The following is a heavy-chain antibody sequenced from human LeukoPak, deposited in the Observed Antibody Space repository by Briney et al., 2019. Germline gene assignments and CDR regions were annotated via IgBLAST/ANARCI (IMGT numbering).Heavy chain of an antibody. CDR3: ARDPGYSGIDY. V-gene: IGHV4-59*01. CDR1: AGSINNYY. CDR2: IYYSGST. Sequence: SETLSLTCTASAGSINNYYWSWIRQPPGKGLEWIGYIYYSGSTNYNPSLKSRATMSLDTSKNQFSLNLNSVTAADTAVYYCARDPGYSGIDYWGQGTLVTVSS. J-gene: IGHJ4*02. D-gene: IGHD5-12*01.